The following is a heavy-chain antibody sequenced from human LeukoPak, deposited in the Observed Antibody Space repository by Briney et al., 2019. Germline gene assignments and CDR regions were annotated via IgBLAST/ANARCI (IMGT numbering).Heavy chain of an antibody. CDR3: ARESGDVTMIVVSEGYFDC. V-gene: IGHV3-21*01. CDR1: GFTFSSYS. Sequence: GGSLRLSCAASGFTFSSYSMNWVRQAPGKGLEWVSSISSSSSYIYYADSVKGRFTISRDNAKNSLSLQMNSLRAEDTAVYYCARESGDVTMIVVSEGYFDCWGPGTLVTVSS. CDR2: ISSSSSYI. J-gene: IGHJ4*02. D-gene: IGHD3-22*01.